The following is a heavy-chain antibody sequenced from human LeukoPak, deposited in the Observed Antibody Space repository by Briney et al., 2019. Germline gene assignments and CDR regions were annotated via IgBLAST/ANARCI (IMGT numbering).Heavy chain of an antibody. Sequence: SLRLSCAASGFTFDDYAMHWVRQAPGKGLEWVSGISWNSGSIGYADSVKGRFTISRDNAKNSLYLQMNSLRAEDTAVYYCAKGRVVAANYFDYWGQGTLVTVSS. CDR1: GFTFDDYA. D-gene: IGHD2-15*01. CDR3: AKGRVVAANYFDY. J-gene: IGHJ4*02. CDR2: ISWNSGSI. V-gene: IGHV3-9*01.